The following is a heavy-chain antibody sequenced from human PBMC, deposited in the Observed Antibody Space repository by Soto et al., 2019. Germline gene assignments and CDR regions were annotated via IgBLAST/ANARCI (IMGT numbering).Heavy chain of an antibody. V-gene: IGHV3-33*01. CDR1: GFTFSSYG. CDR3: ARLYCSASSCYSVGAFDI. Sequence: PGGSLRLYCAASGFTFSSYGMHWVRQAPGKGLEWVALIWFDGSDKYYTESVKGRFTISRDNSKSTLYLQMNSLRAEDTAVYYCARLYCSASSCYSVGAFDIRGQGTMVTVSS. J-gene: IGHJ3*02. D-gene: IGHD2-15*01. CDR2: IWFDGSDK.